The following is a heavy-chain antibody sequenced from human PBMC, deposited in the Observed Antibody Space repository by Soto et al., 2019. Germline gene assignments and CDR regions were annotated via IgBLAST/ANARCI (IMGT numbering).Heavy chain of an antibody. CDR1: GFTFSSYA. D-gene: IGHD3-10*01. CDR3: AKETVVYYYGSGSSVAHNWFDP. V-gene: IGHV3-23*01. J-gene: IGHJ5*02. Sequence: PVGSLRLSCAASGFTFSSYAMSWVRQAPGKGLEWVSAISGSGGSTYYADSVKGRFTISRDNSKNTLYLQMNSLRAEDTAVYYCAKETVVYYYGSGSSVAHNWFDPWGQGTLVTVSS. CDR2: ISGSGGST.